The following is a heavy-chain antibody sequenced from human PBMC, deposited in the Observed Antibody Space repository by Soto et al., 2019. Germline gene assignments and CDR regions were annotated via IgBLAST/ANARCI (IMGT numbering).Heavy chain of an antibody. V-gene: IGHV3-30*18. D-gene: IGHD1-1*01. CDR2: ISYDGSFV. CDR3: AKERGRKRNSAMDV. CDR1: GLTFSDYG. J-gene: IGHJ6*02. Sequence: GGSLRLSCVVSGLTFSDYGFHWVRQAPGKGLDWVAAISYDGSFVYYADSGRGGFTISRDNSRSTLDLQMNTLRHEDTAVYYCAKERGRKRNSAMDVWGQGTSVTVS.